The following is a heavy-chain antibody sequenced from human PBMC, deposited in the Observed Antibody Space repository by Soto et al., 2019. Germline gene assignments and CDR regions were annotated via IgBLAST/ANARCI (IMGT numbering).Heavy chain of an antibody. V-gene: IGHV5-51*01. D-gene: IGHD5-18*01. CDR1: GYSFSSYW. CDR2: IYPGDSDT. J-gene: IGHJ4*02. CDR3: ARAVDKSIHYFDY. Sequence: GGFKNSCKGFGYSFSSYWIGWVRKVPGKRLEWMGIIYPGDSDTRYSPSFQGQVTISADKSISTAYLQWSSLKASETAIYYCARAVDKSIHYFDYWGQGTLVTVSS.